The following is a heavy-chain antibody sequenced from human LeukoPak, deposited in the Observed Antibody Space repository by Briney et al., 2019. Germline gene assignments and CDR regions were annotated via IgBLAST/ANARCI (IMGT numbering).Heavy chain of an antibody. Sequence: GGSLRLSCAASGFTVGSNYMSWVRQVPGKGLEWVSIIYSGGSTYYADSVKDRFTISRDNSKNTLFLQMNSLRAEDTAVYYCARDMGTMWFGELFPFDYWGQGTLVTVSS. CDR2: IYSGGST. J-gene: IGHJ4*02. V-gene: IGHV3-66*01. CDR3: ARDMGTMWFGELFPFDY. CDR1: GFTVGSNY. D-gene: IGHD3-10*01.